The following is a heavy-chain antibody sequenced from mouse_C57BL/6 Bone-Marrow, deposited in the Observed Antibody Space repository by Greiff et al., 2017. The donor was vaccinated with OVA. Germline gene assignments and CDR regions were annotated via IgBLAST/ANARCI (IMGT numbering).Heavy chain of an antibody. Sequence: VQLQQSGPELVKPGASVKISCKASGYTFTDYYMNWVKQSHGKSLEWIGDINPNNGGTSYNQKFKGKATLTVDKSSSTAYMEIRSLTSEDSAVYYCARDYYGSSWYFDVWGTGTAVTVSS. CDR3: ARDYYGSSWYFDV. D-gene: IGHD1-1*01. CDR2: INPNNGGT. CDR1: GYTFTDYY. J-gene: IGHJ1*03. V-gene: IGHV1-26*01.